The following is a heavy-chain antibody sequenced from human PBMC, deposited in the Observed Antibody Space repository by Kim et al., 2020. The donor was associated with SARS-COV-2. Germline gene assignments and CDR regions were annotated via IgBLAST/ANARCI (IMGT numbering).Heavy chain of an antibody. Sequence: DSVKGRFTISRDNAKNSLYLQMNSLRAEDTALYFCAKDPYYSGSGSFDYWGQGTLVTVSS. CDR3: AKDPYYSGSGSFDY. J-gene: IGHJ4*02. D-gene: IGHD3-10*01. V-gene: IGHV3-9*01.